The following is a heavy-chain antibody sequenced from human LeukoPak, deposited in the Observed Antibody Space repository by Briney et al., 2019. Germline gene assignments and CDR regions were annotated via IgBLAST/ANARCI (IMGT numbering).Heavy chain of an antibody. J-gene: IGHJ4*02. V-gene: IGHV4-59*01. CDR3: ARAGRPYDGLDY. CDR1: GGSISSYY. CDR2: IYYSGST. D-gene: IGHD1-1*01. Sequence: SETLSLTCTVSGGSISSYYWSWIRQPPGKGLEWIGYIYYSGSTNYNPSLKSRVTISVDTSKNQFSLKLSSATAADTAVYYCARAGRPYDGLDYWGQGTLVTVSS.